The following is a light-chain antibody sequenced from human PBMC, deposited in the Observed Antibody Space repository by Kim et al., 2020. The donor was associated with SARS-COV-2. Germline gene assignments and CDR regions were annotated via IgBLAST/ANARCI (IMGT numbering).Light chain of an antibody. CDR2: AAS. Sequence: DIQLTQSPSSLSASVGDRVTITCRATQSIGNYLNWYQQELGKAPKLLIYAASTLQSGVPSRFSGGGSGTYFTLTISGLHPEDFANYYCQQSYNTPFSFGGGTKLEI. CDR3: QQSYNTPFS. V-gene: IGKV1-39*01. CDR1: QSIGNY. J-gene: IGKJ4*01.